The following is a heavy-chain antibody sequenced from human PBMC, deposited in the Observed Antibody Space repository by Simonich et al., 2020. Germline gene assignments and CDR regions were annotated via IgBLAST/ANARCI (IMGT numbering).Heavy chain of an antibody. V-gene: IGHV4-34*01. CDR3: ARGKGWKNAFDI. CDR2: INHSGST. CDR1: GGSFSGYY. J-gene: IGHJ3*02. D-gene: IGHD1-1*01. Sequence: QVQLQQWGAGLLKPSETLSLTCAVYGGSFSGYYWSWIRQPPGKGLGWIGEINHSGSTKNNPSLKSRVTISVDTSKNHFSLKLSSVTAADTAVYYCARGKGWKNAFDIWGQGTMVTVSS.